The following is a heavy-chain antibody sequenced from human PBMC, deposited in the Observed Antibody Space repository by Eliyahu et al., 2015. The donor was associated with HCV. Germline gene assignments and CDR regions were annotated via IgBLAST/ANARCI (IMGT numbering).Heavy chain of an antibody. CDR3: AKDLDYMQWLLRGSGFDY. J-gene: IGHJ4*02. CDR2: ISYDESKK. Sequence: QVQLVESGGGVVQPGRSLRLSCAVLGFTFSSXGMHWVRQAPGKGLGGVAFISYDESKKYYVDSVKGRFTISRDNSKNMLYLQMNSLRAEDTAVYYCAKDLDYMQWLLRGSGFDYWGQGSLVTVSS. D-gene: IGHD6-19*01. V-gene: IGHV3-30*18. CDR1: GFTFSSXG.